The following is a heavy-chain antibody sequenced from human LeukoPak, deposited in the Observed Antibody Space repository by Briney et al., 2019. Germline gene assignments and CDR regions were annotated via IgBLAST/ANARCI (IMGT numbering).Heavy chain of an antibody. V-gene: IGHV3-53*01. D-gene: IGHD1-26*01. CDR3: AKGRREQPFDY. J-gene: IGHJ4*02. CDR1: GFTVNNNY. Sequence: GGSLRLSCAASGFTVNNNYMTWVRQAPGKGLDWVSVIDSDGNTYYADSVMGRFSISRDNSKNTLYLQMNSVRAEDTAVYYCAKGRREQPFDYWGQGTLVTVSS. CDR2: IDSDGNT.